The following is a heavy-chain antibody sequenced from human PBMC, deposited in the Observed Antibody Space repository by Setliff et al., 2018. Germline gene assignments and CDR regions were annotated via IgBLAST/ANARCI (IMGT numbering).Heavy chain of an antibody. CDR3: ARRLPYFGMDV. CDR1: GFTFSDYY. J-gene: IGHJ6*02. D-gene: IGHD2-15*01. V-gene: IGHV3-11*04. CDR2: ITNSGGTI. Sequence: LRLSCAASGFTFSDYYMSWIRQAPGKGLEWVSYITNSGGTIYYADSVRGRFTIFRDSAKNSLHQQMTSLSAEDTAVYYCARRLPYFGMDVWGQGTTVTVSS.